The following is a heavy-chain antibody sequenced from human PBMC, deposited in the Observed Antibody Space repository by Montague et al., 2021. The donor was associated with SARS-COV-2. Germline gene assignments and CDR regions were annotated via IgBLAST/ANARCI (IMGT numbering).Heavy chain of an antibody. CDR1: GGSFSDDH. J-gene: IGHJ4*02. Sequence: SETLSLTCAVYGGSFSDDHWSWIREPPGGGLERIGRINHGGSTKYNPSLKSRVTISIDTSKNQLSLKLSSVTAADTAVYYCARGTPGYWGQGTLVTVSS. D-gene: IGHD2-2*03. CDR2: INHGGST. CDR3: ARGTPGY. V-gene: IGHV4-34*01.